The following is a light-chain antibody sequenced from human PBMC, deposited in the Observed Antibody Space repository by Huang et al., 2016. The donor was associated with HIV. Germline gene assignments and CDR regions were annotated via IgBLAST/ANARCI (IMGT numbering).Light chain of an antibody. V-gene: IGKV2-30*02. CDR3: MQGTHWPQT. Sequence: DVVLTQSPLSLPVTLGQPASISCKSSHSLLHSDGNTLWNWFLQRPGQSPRRLIYMVSNRDFGVPARFSGSVSGADFTLTISRVDADDIGVYYCMQGTHWPQTFGQGTKVEVK. J-gene: IGKJ1*01. CDR1: HSLLHSDGNTL. CDR2: MVS.